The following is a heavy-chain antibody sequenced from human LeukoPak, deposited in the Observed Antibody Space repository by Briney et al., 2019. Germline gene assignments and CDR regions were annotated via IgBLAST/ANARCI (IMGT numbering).Heavy chain of an antibody. CDR3: ARADDSSGYWGSPAPYYFDY. CDR2: INPNSGGT. V-gene: IGHV1-2*02. D-gene: IGHD3-22*01. J-gene: IGHJ4*02. Sequence: ASVKVSCKASGYTFTGYHMHGVRQARAQGLDWMGWINPNSGGTNYAQKFQGRVTMTRDTSISTAYMELSRLRSDDTAVYYCARADDSSGYWGSPAPYYFDYWGQGTLVTVSS. CDR1: GYTFTGYH.